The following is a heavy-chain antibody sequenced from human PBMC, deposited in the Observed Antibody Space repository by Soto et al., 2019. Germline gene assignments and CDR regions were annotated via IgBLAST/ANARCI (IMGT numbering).Heavy chain of an antibody. V-gene: IGHV1-69*13. Sequence: ASVKVSCKASGGTFSSYAISWVRQAPGQGLEWMGGIIPIFGTANYAQKFQGRVTITADESTSTAYMELSSLRSEDTAVYYCAREGVVPAATSYYYGSGSPLDYWGQGTLVTVSS. CDR1: GGTFSSYA. J-gene: IGHJ4*02. D-gene: IGHD3-10*01. CDR2: IIPIFGTA. CDR3: AREGVVPAATSYYYGSGSPLDY.